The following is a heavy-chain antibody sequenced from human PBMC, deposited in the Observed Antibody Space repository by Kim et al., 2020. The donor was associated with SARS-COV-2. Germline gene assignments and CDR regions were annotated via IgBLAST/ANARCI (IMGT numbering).Heavy chain of an antibody. V-gene: IGHV4-31*03. Sequence: SETLSLTCTVSGDSVTNSYYYWSWLRQHPGKGLEWIGEIYYTGTTYYNPSLKSRVTVSLDTSQNKFSLKVTSVTAADTAIYFCARLRPSGHYFDYWGQET. CDR1: GDSVTNSYYY. J-gene: IGHJ4*02. D-gene: IGHD6-6*01. CDR3: ARLRPSGHYFDY. CDR2: IYYTGTT.